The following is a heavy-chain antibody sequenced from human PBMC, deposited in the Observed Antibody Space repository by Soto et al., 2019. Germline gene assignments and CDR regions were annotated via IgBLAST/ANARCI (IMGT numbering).Heavy chain of an antibody. Sequence: GGSLRLSCAASGFTFDDYTMHWVRQAPGKGLEWVSLISWDGGSTYYADSVKGRFTISRDNSKNSLYLQMNSLRTEDTALYYCAKGMDDPYYYGMDVWGQGTTVTVSS. CDR2: ISWDGGST. CDR1: GFTFDDYT. CDR3: AKGMDDPYYYGMDV. D-gene: IGHD3-3*01. J-gene: IGHJ6*02. V-gene: IGHV3-43*01.